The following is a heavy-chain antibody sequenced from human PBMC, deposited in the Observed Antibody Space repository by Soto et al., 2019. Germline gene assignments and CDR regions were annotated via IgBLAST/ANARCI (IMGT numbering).Heavy chain of an antibody. CDR3: AKDHFSSGWQGFDP. J-gene: IGHJ5*02. V-gene: IGHV3-30*18. Sequence: QVQLVESGGGVVQPGRSLKLSCAASGFTFSTYGMHWVRQAPGKGLEWVAVLSYDGSNTYYADSVKGRFTISRDLSKNTLYLQMHSLRAEDTAVYYCAKDHFSSGWQGFDPWGQGTLVTVSS. CDR1: GFTFSTYG. CDR2: LSYDGSNT. D-gene: IGHD6-19*01.